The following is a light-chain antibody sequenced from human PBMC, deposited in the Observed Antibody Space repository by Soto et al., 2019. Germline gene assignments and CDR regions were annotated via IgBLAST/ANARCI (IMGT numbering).Light chain of an antibody. CDR1: QSVGSTY. V-gene: IGKV3-20*01. Sequence: EIVLTQSPGTLSLSPGERATLSCRASQSVGSTYLAWYQHKPGQAPRLLIYGASNRATCIPDRLSGSGSGTDFTLTISRLEPEDFAVYYCQRYGSSPPTYAFGQGTKLEIK. CDR2: GAS. CDR3: QRYGSSPPTYA. J-gene: IGKJ2*01.